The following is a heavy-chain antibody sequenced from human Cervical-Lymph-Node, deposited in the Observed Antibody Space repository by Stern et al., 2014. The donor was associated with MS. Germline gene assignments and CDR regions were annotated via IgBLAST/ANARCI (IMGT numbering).Heavy chain of an antibody. D-gene: IGHD6-19*01. CDR1: GYTFTSYG. V-gene: IGHV1-18*01. CDR3: ARAHSSGYYTGGY. CDR2: ISAYNGTT. Sequence: QVQLMQSGGEEKKPGASGKVSCKASGYTFTSYGISWVRQAPGQGLEWMGWISAYNGTTNDAQKLQGIVTMTTDTSTSTAYMELRSLRSDDTAVYYCARAHSSGYYTGGYWGQGTLVTVSS. J-gene: IGHJ4*02.